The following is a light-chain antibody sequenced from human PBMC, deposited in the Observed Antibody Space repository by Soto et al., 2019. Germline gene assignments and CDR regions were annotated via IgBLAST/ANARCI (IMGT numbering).Light chain of an antibody. CDR3: QQYGSSPIT. J-gene: IGKJ5*01. CDR2: GAS. Sequence: IVMTQAPATLPASPGGRPTLSCRASQSVSSNSAWYQQKHGQXPGXXIYGASNRATGIPDRFSGSGSGTDLTITISRLEPEDFAVYYCQQYGSSPITFGQGTRRET. V-gene: IGKV3-20*01. CDR1: QSVSSN.